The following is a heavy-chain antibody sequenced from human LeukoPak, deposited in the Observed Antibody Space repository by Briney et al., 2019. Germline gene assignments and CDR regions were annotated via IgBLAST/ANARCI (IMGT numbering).Heavy chain of an antibody. V-gene: IGHV1-18*01. D-gene: IGHD3-9*01. CDR3: ARATTALRYFDWLLLGFDY. J-gene: IGHJ4*02. CDR1: GGTFSSYA. CDR2: ISAYNGNT. Sequence: GSSVKVSCKASGGTFSSYAISWVRQAPGQGLEWMGWISAYNGNTNYAQKLQGRVTMTTDTSTSTAYMELRSLRSDDTAVYYCARATTALRYFDWLLLGFDYWGQGTLVTVSS.